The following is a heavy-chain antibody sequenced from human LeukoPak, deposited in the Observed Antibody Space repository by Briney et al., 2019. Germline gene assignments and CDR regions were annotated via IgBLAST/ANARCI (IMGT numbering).Heavy chain of an antibody. CDR3: ARNDYYGSGYYWYLDN. J-gene: IGHJ4*02. D-gene: IGHD3-10*01. CDR1: RFRFDDYG. CDR2: ISWIGGSI. Sequence: GGSLRLSSTSPRFRFDDYGMTWVRQAPGKGLEWGIGISWIGGSINYADSVKGRFIISRDNAKNSLYLQMNNLRAEDTALYHCARNDYYGSGYYWYLDNWGQGTLVTVSS. V-gene: IGHV3-20*01.